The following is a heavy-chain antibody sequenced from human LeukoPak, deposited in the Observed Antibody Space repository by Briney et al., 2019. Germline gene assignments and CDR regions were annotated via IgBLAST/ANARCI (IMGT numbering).Heavy chain of an antibody. CDR3: AREGGIVAVQAANWFDP. CDR1: GYSFIGYY. CDR2: INPNSGGT. D-gene: IGHD2-2*01. J-gene: IGHJ5*02. V-gene: IGHV1-2*02. Sequence: VASVKVSCKASGYSFIGYYMHWVRQAPGQGLEWMGCINPNSGGTNYAQKFQGRVTMTRDTSISTAYMELSRLTSDDTAVYYCAREGGIVAVQAANWFDPWGQGTLVTVSS.